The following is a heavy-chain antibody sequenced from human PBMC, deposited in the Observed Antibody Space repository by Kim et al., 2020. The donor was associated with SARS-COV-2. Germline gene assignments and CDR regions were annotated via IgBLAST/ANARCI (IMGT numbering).Heavy chain of an antibody. CDR1: GGSISSYY. V-gene: IGHV4-4*07. CDR3: ARGGFSTLYPFDF. J-gene: IGHJ4*02. CDR2: IHTTGNT. D-gene: IGHD6-13*01. Sequence: SETLSLTCTVSGGSISSYYWNWIRQPAGKRLEWIGRIHTTGNTNYNPSLTSRVTMSVDTSMSQFSLRLSSVTAADTAVYYCARGGFSTLYPFDFWGQGTLVTVSS.